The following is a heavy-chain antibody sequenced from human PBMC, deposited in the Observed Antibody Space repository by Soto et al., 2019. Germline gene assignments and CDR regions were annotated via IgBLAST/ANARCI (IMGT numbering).Heavy chain of an antibody. CDR3: ARRGNSGYEIDY. CDR1: GFTFSSYA. CDR2: ISSNGGST. Sequence: EVQLVESGGGLVQPGGSLRLSCAASGFTFSSYAMHWVRQAPGKGLEYVSDISSNGGSTDYANSVKGRFTISRDNSKNTLDLEMGSLRAEDRAVYYCARRGNSGYEIDYWGQGTLVTVSS. D-gene: IGHD5-12*01. J-gene: IGHJ4*02. V-gene: IGHV3-64*01.